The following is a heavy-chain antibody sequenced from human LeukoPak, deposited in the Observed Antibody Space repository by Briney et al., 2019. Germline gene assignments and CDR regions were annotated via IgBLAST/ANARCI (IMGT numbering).Heavy chain of an antibody. V-gene: IGHV3-7*01. J-gene: IGHJ4*02. D-gene: IGHD5-24*01. CDR3: AADGYSSPFDY. CDR1: GLTFSTCG. CDR2: IKKDGSEK. Sequence: GGSLRLSCTASGLTFSTCGMNWVRQTPGKGLEWVANIKKDGSEKYYVDSVRGRFTISRDNAKNSLYLQMNSLRAEDTAVYYCAADGYSSPFDYWGQGTLVTVSS.